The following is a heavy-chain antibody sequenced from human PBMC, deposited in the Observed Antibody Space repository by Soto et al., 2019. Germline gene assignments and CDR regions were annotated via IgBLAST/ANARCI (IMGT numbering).Heavy chain of an antibody. V-gene: IGHV1-2*02. J-gene: IGHJ4*02. CDR3: ARPTLERLFDY. CDR1: GYTFTGYY. Sequence: ASVKVSCKASGYTFTGYYTHWVRQAPGQGLEWMGWINPNSGDTQYAQKFQGRVTMTRDTSISTAYMELSRLTSDDTAVFYCARPTLERLFDYWGQGTLVTVSS. CDR2: INPNSGDT. D-gene: IGHD1-1*01.